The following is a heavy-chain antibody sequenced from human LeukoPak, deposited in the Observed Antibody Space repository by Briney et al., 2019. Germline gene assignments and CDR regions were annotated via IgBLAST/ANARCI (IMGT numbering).Heavy chain of an antibody. V-gene: IGHV4-34*01. Sequence: SETLSLTCAVYGGSLSVYYWSWIRPPRGEGLEWSGEINQSGSTNYNPSLKSRVTISADTSKNQFSLKLSSVTAADTAVYYCARSPGSGWFDYWGQGTLVTVSS. J-gene: IGHJ4*02. D-gene: IGHD6-19*01. CDR2: INQSGST. CDR3: ARSPGSGWFDY. CDR1: GGSLSVYY.